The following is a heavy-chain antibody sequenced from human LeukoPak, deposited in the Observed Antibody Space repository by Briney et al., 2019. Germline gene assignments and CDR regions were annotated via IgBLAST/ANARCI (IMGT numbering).Heavy chain of an antibody. CDR1: GFTFSSYS. CDR3: ASEFLGDGDQPLL. CDR2: ISSSSSYM. Sequence: PGGSLRLSCAASGFTFSSYSMNWVRQAPGKGLEWVSSISSSSSYMYYADSVKGRFTISRDNAKNSLYLQMNSLRAEDTAAYYCASEFLGDGDQPLLWGQGTLVTVSS. D-gene: IGHD3-16*01. V-gene: IGHV3-21*01. J-gene: IGHJ4*02.